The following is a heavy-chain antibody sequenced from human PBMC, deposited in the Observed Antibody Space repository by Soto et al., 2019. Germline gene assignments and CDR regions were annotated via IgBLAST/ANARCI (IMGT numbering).Heavy chain of an antibody. V-gene: IGHV1-69*01. Sequence: QVQLVQSGAEVKKPGSSVKVSCKASGDTFSSYAINWVRQAPGQGLEWMGGIIPMFGTANYAQNFKGRVTIAAGESTSTVYMELSSLRSEDTAVYYCARVGLAHYYESSGYYSPLDYWGQGTLVTVSS. CDR2: IIPMFGTA. J-gene: IGHJ4*02. CDR3: ARVGLAHYYESSGYYSPLDY. CDR1: GDTFSSYA. D-gene: IGHD3-22*01.